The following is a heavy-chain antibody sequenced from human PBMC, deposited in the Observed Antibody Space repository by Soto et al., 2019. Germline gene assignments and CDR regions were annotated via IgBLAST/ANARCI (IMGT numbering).Heavy chain of an antibody. J-gene: IGHJ3*02. CDR1: GFTFDDYA. Sequence: GGSLRLSCAASGFTFDDYAMHWVRQVLGKGLEWVSSISSSGSTIYYADSVKGRFTISRDNAKNSLYLQMNSLRAEDTAVYYCARDRNYYDLSPTSAFDIWGQGTMVTVSS. D-gene: IGHD3-22*01. CDR2: ISSSGSTI. V-gene: IGHV3-11*01. CDR3: ARDRNYYDLSPTSAFDI.